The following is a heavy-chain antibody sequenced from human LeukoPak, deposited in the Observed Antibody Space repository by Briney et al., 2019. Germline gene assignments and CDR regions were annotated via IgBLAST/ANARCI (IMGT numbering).Heavy chain of an antibody. J-gene: IGHJ4*02. V-gene: IGHV3-21*01. CDR3: ARDSLTMIVGRQKRGLDY. D-gene: IGHD3-22*01. CDR1: GFTFSNYN. CDR2: IRSSTTYV. Sequence: GGSLRLSCAASGFTFSNYNMNWVRQAPGKGLEWVSSIRSSTTYVYYADSVKGRFTISRDNAKNSLYLQMNSLRAEDTAVYYCARDSLTMIVGRQKRGLDYWGQGTLVTVSS.